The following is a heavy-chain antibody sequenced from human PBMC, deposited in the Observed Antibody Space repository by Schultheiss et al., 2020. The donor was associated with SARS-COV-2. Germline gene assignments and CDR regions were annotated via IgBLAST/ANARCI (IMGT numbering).Heavy chain of an antibody. CDR2: IYYSGST. CDR1: GGSISSYY. CDR3: ASSGNNGYYYYGMDV. Sequence: SETLSLTCTVSGGSISSYYWSWIRQHPGKGLEWIGYIYYSGSTYYNPSLKSRVTISVDTSKNQFSLKLSSVTAADTAVYYCASSGNNGYYYYGMDVWGQGTTVTVSS. D-gene: IGHD1/OR15-1a*01. V-gene: IGHV4-59*06. J-gene: IGHJ6*02.